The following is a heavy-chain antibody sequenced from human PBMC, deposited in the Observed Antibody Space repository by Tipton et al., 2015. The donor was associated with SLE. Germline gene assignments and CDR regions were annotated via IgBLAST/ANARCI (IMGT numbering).Heavy chain of an antibody. V-gene: IGHV4-59*08. D-gene: IGHD3-10*01. CDR3: ARGDYGSGSYPY. CDR1: GGSISRYY. J-gene: IGHJ4*02. Sequence: TLSLTCTVSGGSISRYYWSWIRQPPGKGLEWIGSIYHSGSTYYNPSLKSRVTISVDTSKNQFSLQLSSVSAEDTAVYYCARGDYGSGSYPYWGQGTLVTVSS. CDR2: IYHSGST.